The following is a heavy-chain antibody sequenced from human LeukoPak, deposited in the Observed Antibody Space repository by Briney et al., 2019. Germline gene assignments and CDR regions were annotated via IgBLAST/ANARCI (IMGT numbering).Heavy chain of an antibody. V-gene: IGHV1-69*05. CDR3: ARGRPTTSIVAAGVNWFDP. D-gene: IGHD6-13*01. Sequence: GASVKVSCKASGYTFTSHYMHWVRQAPGQGREWMGGIIPIFGTANYAQKFQGRGTITTDKATSTAYMELSSLRSEDTAVYYCARGRPTTSIVAAGVNWFDPWGQGTLVTVSS. CDR2: IIPIFGTA. CDR1: GYTFTSHY. J-gene: IGHJ5*02.